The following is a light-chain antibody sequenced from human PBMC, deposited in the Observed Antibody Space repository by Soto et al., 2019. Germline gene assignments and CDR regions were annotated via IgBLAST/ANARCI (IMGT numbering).Light chain of an antibody. CDR3: QLRGDWPLYT. Sequence: EIVLTQSPATLSLSPGERATLSCRASQSISYNLAWYQQKPGQAPRLLIYDASNRATGVPARFSGSGSGTDFTLSISSLEPEDFAVYYCQLRGDWPLYTFGQGSRLEIK. J-gene: IGKJ2*01. CDR2: DAS. CDR1: QSISYN. V-gene: IGKV3-11*01.